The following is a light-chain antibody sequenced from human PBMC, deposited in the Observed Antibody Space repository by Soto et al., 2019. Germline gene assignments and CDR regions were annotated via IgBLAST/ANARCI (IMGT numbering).Light chain of an antibody. CDR3: QKFNKWPWT. CDR1: LSVGSN. Sequence: EIILTQSPVTLSVSPGERATLSCRASLSVGSNLAWYQQKPGQAPRLLIYGASTRATGVPPRFSGSGSGTEFTLTISSLQSEDFAVYYCQKFNKWPWTFGQGTKVEIK. CDR2: GAS. V-gene: IGKV3-15*01. J-gene: IGKJ1*01.